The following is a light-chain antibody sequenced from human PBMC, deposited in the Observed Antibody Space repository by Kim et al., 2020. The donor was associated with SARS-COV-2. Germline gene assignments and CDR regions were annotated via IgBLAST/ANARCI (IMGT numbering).Light chain of an antibody. Sequence: QSALTQPPSASGSLGQSVTISCTGSSSDIGRYNYVSWYQNLPGRAPKLIIYDVSRRPSGVPDRFSGSKSANTASLTVSGLQAEDEADYYCSSYTDSDTLIFGGGTKVTVL. J-gene: IGLJ2*01. CDR2: DVS. CDR3: SSYTDSDTLI. V-gene: IGLV2-8*01. CDR1: SSDIGRYNY.